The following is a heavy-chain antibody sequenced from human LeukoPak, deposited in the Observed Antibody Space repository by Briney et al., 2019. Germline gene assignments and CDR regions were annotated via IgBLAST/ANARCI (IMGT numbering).Heavy chain of an antibody. CDR1: GFTFSSYW. J-gene: IGHJ4*02. Sequence: GGSLRLSCAASGFTFSSYWMSWVRQAPGKGLEWVANIKEDGSDKYYVDSVKGRFTISRDNAKNSLYLQMNSLRVEDTADYYCARGGDVGTVDYWGLGTLVTVSS. V-gene: IGHV3-7*01. CDR2: IKEDGSDK. CDR3: ARGGDVGTVDY. D-gene: IGHD2-21*02.